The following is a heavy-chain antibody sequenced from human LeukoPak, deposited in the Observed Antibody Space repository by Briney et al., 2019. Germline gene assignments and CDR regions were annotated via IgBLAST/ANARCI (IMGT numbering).Heavy chain of an antibody. V-gene: IGHV3-23*01. CDR1: GFTFSSYA. J-gene: IGHJ4*02. CDR3: ARGSGSYYFDY. CDR2: ISGSGGST. Sequence: GSLRLSCAASGFTFSSYAMSWVRQAPGKGLEWISGISGSGGSTNYADSVKGRLTISRDNSKNTLYLQMNSLRAEDTAVYYCARGSGSYYFDYWGQGTLVTVSS. D-gene: IGHD1-26*01.